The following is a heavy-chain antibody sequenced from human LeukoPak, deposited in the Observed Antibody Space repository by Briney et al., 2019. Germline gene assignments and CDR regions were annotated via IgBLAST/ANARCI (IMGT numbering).Heavy chain of an antibody. CDR2: INHSGST. CDR3: ARGDDSGYDFAFDY. J-gene: IGHJ4*02. D-gene: IGHD5-12*01. CDR1: GGSFSGYY. V-gene: IGHV4-34*01. Sequence: PSETLSLTCAVYGGSFSGYYWSWSRQPPGKGLEWIGEINHSGSTNYNPSLKSRFTISVDTSKNQFSLKLSSVTAADTAVYYCARGDDSGYDFAFDYWGQGAVITDSS.